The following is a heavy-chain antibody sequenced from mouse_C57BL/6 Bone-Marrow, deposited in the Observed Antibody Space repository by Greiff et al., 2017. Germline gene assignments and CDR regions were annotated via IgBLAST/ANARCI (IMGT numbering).Heavy chain of an antibody. Sequence: QVQLKESGAELVKPGASVKLSCKASGYTFTEYTIHWVKQRSGQGLEWIGWFYPGSGSIKYNEKFKDKATLTADKSSSTVYMELSRLTSEDSAVYFCARNEEGYGNYWVYAMDYWGQGTSVTVSS. D-gene: IGHD2-10*02. V-gene: IGHV1-62-2*01. CDR2: FYPGSGSI. CDR3: ARNEEGYGNYWVYAMDY. J-gene: IGHJ4*01. CDR1: GYTFTEYT.